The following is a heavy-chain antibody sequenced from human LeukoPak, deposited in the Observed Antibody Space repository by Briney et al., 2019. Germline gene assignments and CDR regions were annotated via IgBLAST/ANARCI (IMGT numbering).Heavy chain of an antibody. CDR1: GGTFSSYA. D-gene: IGHD3-9*01. V-gene: IGHV1-69*13. Sequence: ASVKVSCKASGGTFSSYAISWVRQAPGQGLEWMGGIIPIFGTANYAQKFQGRVTITADESTSTAYMELSSLRSGDTAVYYCARGSVDLTGYYRLDYWGQGTLVTVSS. J-gene: IGHJ4*02. CDR3: ARGSVDLTGYYRLDY. CDR2: IIPIFGTA.